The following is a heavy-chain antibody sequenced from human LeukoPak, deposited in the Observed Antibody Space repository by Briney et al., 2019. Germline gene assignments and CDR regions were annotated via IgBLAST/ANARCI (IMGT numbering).Heavy chain of an antibody. Sequence: QPGGSLRLPCAASGFTVSSNYMSWVRQAPGKGLEWVSVIYSGGSTYYADSAKGRFTISRDNSKSTLVLQMNSLRGDDTAVYFCAKGHYDDWYHFDYWGQGALVTVSS. CDR3: AKGHYDDWYHFDY. J-gene: IGHJ4*02. D-gene: IGHD3-3*01. CDR1: GFTVSSNY. V-gene: IGHV3-53*01. CDR2: IYSGGST.